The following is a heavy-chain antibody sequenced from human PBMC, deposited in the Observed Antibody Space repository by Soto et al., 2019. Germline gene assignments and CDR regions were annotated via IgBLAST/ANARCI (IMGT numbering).Heavy chain of an antibody. J-gene: IGHJ6*02. CDR1: GGSFSGYY. V-gene: IGHV4-34*01. Sequence: SETLSLTCAVYGGSFSGYYWSWIRQPPGKGLEWIGEINHSGSTNYNPSLKSRVTISVDTSKNQFSLKLSSVTAADTAVYYCAREGIVGATGYYYYYGMPVWAQGTTVTVS. CDR2: INHSGST. D-gene: IGHD1-26*01. CDR3: AREGIVGATGYYYYYGMPV.